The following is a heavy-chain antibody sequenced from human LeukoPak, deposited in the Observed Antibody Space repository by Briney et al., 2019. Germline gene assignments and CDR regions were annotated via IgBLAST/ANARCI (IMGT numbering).Heavy chain of an antibody. V-gene: IGHV3-21*01. CDR1: GFTFSSYS. Sequence: GGSLRLSCVASGFTFSSYSMNWVRQAPGKGLEWVSSITRSSNYIYYADSVKGRFTISRDNAKNSLYLQMNSLRAEDTAVYYCARCYGDYDYYYYYMDVWGKGTTVTISS. J-gene: IGHJ6*03. CDR3: ARCYGDYDYYYYYMDV. D-gene: IGHD4-17*01. CDR2: ITRSSNYI.